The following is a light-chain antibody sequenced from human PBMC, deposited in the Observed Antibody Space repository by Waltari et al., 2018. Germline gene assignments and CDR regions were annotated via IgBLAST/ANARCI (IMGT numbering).Light chain of an antibody. J-gene: IGKJ1*01. Sequence: IMLTQSPGTLSLSPGERATLSCRASQSFSRYLAWYQQKPGQAPRLLIYGASTRATGIPDRFSGSGSGTDFSLTISGLEPEDSAVYYCQHHFRLPATFGQGTKVEIK. CDR3: QHHFRLPAT. CDR2: GAS. V-gene: IGKV3-20*01. CDR1: QSFSRY.